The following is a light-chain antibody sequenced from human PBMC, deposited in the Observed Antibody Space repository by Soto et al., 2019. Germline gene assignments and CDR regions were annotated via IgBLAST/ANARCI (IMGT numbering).Light chain of an antibody. V-gene: IGKV2-28*01. CDR2: LAS. CDR3: MQALQTPT. J-gene: IGKJ4*01. CDR1: QSLLHSNGYNY. Sequence: DIVMTQSPLSLSVTPGEPASISCRSSQSLLHSNGYNYLDWYIQKQGQSPQVLIYLASNRASGVPDRFSGSGSGTDFTLEISKVEPEDVGVYYCMQALQTPTFGGGTKVEIK.